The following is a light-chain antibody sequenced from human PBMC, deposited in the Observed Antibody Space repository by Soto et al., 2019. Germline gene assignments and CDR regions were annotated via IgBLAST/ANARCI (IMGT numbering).Light chain of an antibody. Sequence: QSALTQPASVSGSPGQSITISCTGTSSDVGGYNYVSWYQQHPGKAPKLMISDVSNRPSGVSNRFSASKSGNTASLTISRIQTEDEADYYCLSYTTISHSVFGNGTKLTVL. CDR2: DVS. CDR3: LSYTTISHSV. J-gene: IGLJ1*01. V-gene: IGLV2-14*03. CDR1: SSDVGGYNY.